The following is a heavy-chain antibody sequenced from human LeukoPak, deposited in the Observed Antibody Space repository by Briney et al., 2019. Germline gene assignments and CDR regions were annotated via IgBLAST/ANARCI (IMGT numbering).Heavy chain of an antibody. CDR3: ARGWITDFWSGYQPNDAFDT. J-gene: IGHJ3*02. D-gene: IGHD3-3*01. V-gene: IGHV4-59*01. CDR2: IYYSGST. Sequence: PSETLSLTCTVSGGSISSYYWSWILQPPGKGLEWIGYIYYSGSTNYNPSLKSRVTISVDTSKNQFSLKLSSVTAADTAVYYCARGWITDFWSGYQPNDAFDTWGHGTMVTVSS. CDR1: GGSISSYY.